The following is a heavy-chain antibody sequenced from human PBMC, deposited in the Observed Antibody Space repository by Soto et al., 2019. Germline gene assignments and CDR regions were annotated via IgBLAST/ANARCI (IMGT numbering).Heavy chain of an antibody. V-gene: IGHV3-21*01. Sequence: EVQLVESGGGLVKPGGSLRLSCAASGLTFSSYSINWVRQAPGKGLEWVSSISRSSRYIYYADSLKGRFTISRDNAKNSVYLQMNSLRAEDTAVCYCAREGDLYVSGAYDAFDMWGQGTLVTVSS. CDR2: ISRSSRYI. CDR1: GLTFSSYS. CDR3: AREGDLYVSGAYDAFDM. D-gene: IGHD3-10*01. J-gene: IGHJ3*02.